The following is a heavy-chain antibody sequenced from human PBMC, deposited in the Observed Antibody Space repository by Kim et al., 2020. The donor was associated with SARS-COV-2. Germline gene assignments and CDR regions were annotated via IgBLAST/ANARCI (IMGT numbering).Heavy chain of an antibody. D-gene: IGHD4-17*01. J-gene: IGHJ3*01. CDR3: ARRPDYGDYVRTPGAF. Sequence: SETLSLTCTVSGGSISSSNYYWGWIRQPPGKGLEWIGSIYYNGSTYYNPSLKSRVTISVDTSKNQFSLRLSSVTAADTAVYYCARRPDYGDYVRTPGAF. V-gene: IGHV4-39*01. CDR1: GGSISSSNYY. CDR2: IYYNGST.